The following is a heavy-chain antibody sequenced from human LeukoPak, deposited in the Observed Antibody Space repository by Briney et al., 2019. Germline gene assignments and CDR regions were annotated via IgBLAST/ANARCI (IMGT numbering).Heavy chain of an antibody. V-gene: IGHV3-33*01. Sequence: GGSLRLSCAASGFTFSTYGMHWVRQAPGKGLEWVAVIWFDGSNKYYADSVKGRFTISRDNSKNTLYLQMNSLRAEDTAVYYCAGSIAVAGTIDYWGQGTLVTVSS. J-gene: IGHJ4*02. CDR3: AGSIAVAGTIDY. CDR1: GFTFSTYG. D-gene: IGHD6-19*01. CDR2: IWFDGSNK.